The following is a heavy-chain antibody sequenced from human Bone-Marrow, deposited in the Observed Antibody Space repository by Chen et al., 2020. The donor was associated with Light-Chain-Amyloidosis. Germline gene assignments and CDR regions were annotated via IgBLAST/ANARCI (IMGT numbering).Heavy chain of an antibody. J-gene: IGHJ4*02. D-gene: IGHD3-10*01. CDR1: GASFSDYY. CDR3: ARLRGGFGESFGVGYDY. V-gene: IGHV4-34*01. CDR2: INHSGST. Sequence: QVQLQQWGAGLLKPSETLSLTCAVYGASFSDYYWSWIRQPPGKGLEWIGDINHSGSTNYNPSLGRRVTMSTDTSKNQFSLELSSVTAADTAVYYCARLRGGFGESFGVGYDYWGQGTLVTVSS.